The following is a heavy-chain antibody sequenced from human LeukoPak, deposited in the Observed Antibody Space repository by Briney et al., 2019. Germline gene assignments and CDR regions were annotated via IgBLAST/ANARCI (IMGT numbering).Heavy chain of an antibody. V-gene: IGHV1-18*01. CDR3: SRNWLPYYRSGAALDP. CDR2: ISAYNGNT. D-gene: IGHD3-10*01. CDR1: GYTFTSYG. Sequence: GASVTVSCKASGYTFTSYGISWVRQAPGDGLEGLGWISAYNGNTNYAQKLQGRVTMTPDTSTSPAYMELRSLRSDGTAVYCCSRNWLPYYRSGAALDPWGQGTLVTVSS. J-gene: IGHJ5*02.